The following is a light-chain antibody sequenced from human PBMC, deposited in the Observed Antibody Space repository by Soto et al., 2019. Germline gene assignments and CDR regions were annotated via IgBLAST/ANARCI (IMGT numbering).Light chain of an antibody. J-gene: IGLJ1*01. Sequence: QSVLTQPASVSGSPGQSITISCTGTSCDVGSYNLVSWYQQHPGKAPKLMIYEGSKRPSGVSNRFSGSKSGNTASLTISGLQAEDEADYYCCSYAGSSTSLYVFGTGTKLTVL. V-gene: IGLV2-23*01. CDR1: SCDVGSYNL. CDR2: EGS. CDR3: CSYAGSSTSLYV.